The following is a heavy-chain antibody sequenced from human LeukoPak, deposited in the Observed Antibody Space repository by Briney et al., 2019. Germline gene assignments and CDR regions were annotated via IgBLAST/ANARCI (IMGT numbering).Heavy chain of an antibody. J-gene: IGHJ4*02. CDR1: GGSISSYY. CDR3: ASLRYDFWSGYYLGLDY. V-gene: IGHV4-59*01. CDR2: IYYSGST. Sequence: SETLSLTCTVSGGSISSYYWSWIRQPPGKGLEWIGYIYYSGSTNYNPSLKSRVTISVDTSKNQFSLKLSSVTAADTDVYYCASLRYDFWSGYYLGLDYWGQGTQVTVSS. D-gene: IGHD3-3*01.